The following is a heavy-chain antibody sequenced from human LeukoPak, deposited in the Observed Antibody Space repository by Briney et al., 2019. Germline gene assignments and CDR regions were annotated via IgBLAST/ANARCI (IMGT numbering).Heavy chain of an antibody. J-gene: IGHJ3*02. CDR3: AKGFEGYCSSTSCYTAFDI. D-gene: IGHD2-2*02. V-gene: IGHV3-9*01. Sequence: GGSLRLSCAASGFTFDDYAMHWVRQAPGKGLEWVSGISWNSGSIGYADSVKGRFTISRDNAKNSLYLQMNSLRAEDTALYYCAKGFEGYCSSTSCYTAFDIWGQGTMVTVSS. CDR1: GFTFDDYA. CDR2: ISWNSGSI.